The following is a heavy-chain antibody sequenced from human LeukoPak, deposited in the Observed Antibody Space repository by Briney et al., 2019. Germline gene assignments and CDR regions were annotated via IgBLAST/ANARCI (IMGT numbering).Heavy chain of an antibody. CDR3: GRATLETAMVTGYGFGY. J-gene: IGHJ4*02. CDR2: IKQAGSEK. Sequence: GGSLRLSCAASGFTSSSTWMSWVRQAPEEGLEWVANIKQAGSEKYYADSVRGRFTISRENAKNSLYLQMNGLRAEATAVYYGGRATLETAMVTGYGFGYWGQGTLVTVSS. D-gene: IGHD5-18*01. V-gene: IGHV3-7*01. CDR1: GFTSSSTW.